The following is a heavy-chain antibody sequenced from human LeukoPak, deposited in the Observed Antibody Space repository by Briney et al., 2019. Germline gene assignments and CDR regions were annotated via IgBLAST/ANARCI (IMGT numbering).Heavy chain of an antibody. D-gene: IGHD3-9*01. CDR1: GYTFTSYG. CDR3: ARDRNYDILTGYYWGFDY. Sequence: ASVKVSCKASGYTFTSYGIGWVRQAPGQGLEWMGWISAYNGNTNYAQKLQGRVTMTTDTSTSTAYMELRSLRSDDTAVYYCARDRNYDILTGYYWGFDYWGQGTLVTVSS. CDR2: ISAYNGNT. V-gene: IGHV1-18*04. J-gene: IGHJ4*02.